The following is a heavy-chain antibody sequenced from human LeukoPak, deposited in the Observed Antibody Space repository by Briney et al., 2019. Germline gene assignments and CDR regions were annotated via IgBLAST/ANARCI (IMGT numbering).Heavy chain of an antibody. CDR3: ARINYYGSGSYYRGYFDY. CDR2: IIPIFGTA. Sequence: SVKVSCKASGGTFSSYAISWVRQAPGQGLEWMGGIIPIFGTANYAQKFQGRVTITADESTSTAYMELSSLRSEDTAVYYCARINYYGSGSYYRGYFDYWGQGTLVTVSS. J-gene: IGHJ4*02. CDR1: GGTFSSYA. D-gene: IGHD3-10*01. V-gene: IGHV1-69*13.